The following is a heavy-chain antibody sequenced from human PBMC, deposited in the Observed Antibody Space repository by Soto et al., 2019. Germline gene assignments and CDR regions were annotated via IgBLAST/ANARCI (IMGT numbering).Heavy chain of an antibody. CDR2: IIPTFGTT. CDR3: AGASDSTWYNWLDP. J-gene: IGHJ5*02. D-gene: IGHD5-18*01. CDR1: GGNFSSDG. Sequence: SVKVSCKAPGGNFSSDGIRWVRQAPGQGLELMGGIIPTFGTTNYAHKFRGRVTITADESTGTAYMELSSLRSDDTAVYYCAGASDSTWYNWLDPWGQGTLVTVSS. V-gene: IGHV1-69*13.